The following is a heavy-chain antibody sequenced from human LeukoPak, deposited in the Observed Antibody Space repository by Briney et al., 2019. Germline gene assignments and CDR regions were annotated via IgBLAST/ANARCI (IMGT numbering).Heavy chain of an antibody. CDR3: TTEGGDIVVVPAAIRVC. V-gene: IGHV3-15*01. Sequence: SGGSLRLSCAASGFTFSNAWMSWVRQAPGKGLEWVGRIKSKTDGGTTDYAAPVKGRFTISRDDSKNTLYLQMNSLKTEDTAVYYCTTEGGDIVVVPAAIRVCWGQGTLVTVSS. J-gene: IGHJ4*02. CDR1: GFTFSNAW. D-gene: IGHD2-2*02. CDR2: IKSKTDGGTT.